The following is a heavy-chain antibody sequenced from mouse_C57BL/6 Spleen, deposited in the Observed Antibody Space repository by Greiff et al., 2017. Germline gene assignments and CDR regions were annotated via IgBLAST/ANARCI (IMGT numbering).Heavy chain of an antibody. J-gene: IGHJ4*01. V-gene: IGHV1-58*01. Sequence: VQLQQSGAELVRPGSSVKMSCKTSGYTFTSYGLNWVKQRHGQGLERIGYLYIGNGYNEYNEKFKGKATLSSDTSSSTAYMQLSSLTSEDSAIYFCARQEGHYAMDYWGQGTSVTVSS. CDR2: LYIGNGYN. CDR3: ARQEGHYAMDY. CDR1: GYTFTSYG.